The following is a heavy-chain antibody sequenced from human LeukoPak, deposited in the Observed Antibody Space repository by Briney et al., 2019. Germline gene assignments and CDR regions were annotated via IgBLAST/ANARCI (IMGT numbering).Heavy chain of an antibody. CDR2: IKQDGSEK. CDR1: GFNFINYW. CDR3: AKDLSGRSGSSWN. V-gene: IGHV3-7*01. D-gene: IGHD6-13*01. Sequence: GSLRLSCAASGFNFINYWMNWVRQAPGRGLEWVANIKQDGSEKYYVDSVKGRFTISRDNAKNSLYLQMNSLRAEDTAVYYCAKDLSGRSGSSWNWGQGTLVTVSS. J-gene: IGHJ4*02.